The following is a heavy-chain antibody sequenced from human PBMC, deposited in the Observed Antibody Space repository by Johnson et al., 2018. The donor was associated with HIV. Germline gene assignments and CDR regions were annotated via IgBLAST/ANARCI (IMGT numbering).Heavy chain of an antibody. CDR3: ARVRVKRVSSSSWYGGAFDI. D-gene: IGHD6-13*01. V-gene: IGHV3-11*01. CDR2: ISGSGDTI. CDR1: GFTFSDYY. Sequence: QVQLVESGGGLVQPGGSLRLSCAASGFTFSDYYMNWIRQAPGKGLEWVSYISGSGDTIYYADSVQGRFTLSRESAKNSLYLQVNSVSDEDTALYYSARVRVKRVSSSSWYGGAFDIWGQGTMVTVSS. J-gene: IGHJ3*02.